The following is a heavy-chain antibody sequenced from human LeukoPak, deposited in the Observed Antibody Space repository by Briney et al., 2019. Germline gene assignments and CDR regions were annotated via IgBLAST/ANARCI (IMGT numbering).Heavy chain of an antibody. J-gene: IGHJ4*02. Sequence: ASVKVSCKASGYSFTGYYMHWVRQAPGQGLEWMGWINPNSGGTNYAQKFQGRVTMTRDTSISTAYMELSRLRSGDTAVYYCARAMWLVPYFDYWGQGTLVTVSS. CDR2: INPNSGGT. CDR1: GYSFTGYY. CDR3: ARAMWLVPYFDY. V-gene: IGHV1-2*02. D-gene: IGHD6-19*01.